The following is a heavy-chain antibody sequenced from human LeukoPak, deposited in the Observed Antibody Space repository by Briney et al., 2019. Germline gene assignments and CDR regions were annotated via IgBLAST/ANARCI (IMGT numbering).Heavy chain of an antibody. CDR3: AKGVRFLDWWILDY. CDR1: GFTFSSFA. CDR2: ISGSDST. D-gene: IGHD3-9*01. Sequence: RGSLRLSCAASGFTFSSFAMSWVRQAPGKGPEWVSAISGSDSTYYADSVKGRFTISRDNSKNTLYLQMNSLRAEDTAIYYCAKGVRFLDWWILDYWGQGSLVTVSS. V-gene: IGHV3-23*01. J-gene: IGHJ4*02.